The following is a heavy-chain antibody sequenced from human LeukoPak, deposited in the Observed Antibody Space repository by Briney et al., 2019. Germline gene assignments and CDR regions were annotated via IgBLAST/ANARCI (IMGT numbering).Heavy chain of an antibody. Sequence: SETLSLTCAVYGGSFSGYYWSWTRQPPGKGLEWIGEVNYSGSTKYNPSLKSRVTISVDTSKNQFSLKLTSVTAADTAVYYCARGRPSSNGSGSYYNPWGQGTLVTVSS. CDR1: GGSFSGYY. D-gene: IGHD3-10*01. CDR3: ARGRPSSNGSGSYYNP. J-gene: IGHJ5*02. CDR2: VNYSGST. V-gene: IGHV4-34*01.